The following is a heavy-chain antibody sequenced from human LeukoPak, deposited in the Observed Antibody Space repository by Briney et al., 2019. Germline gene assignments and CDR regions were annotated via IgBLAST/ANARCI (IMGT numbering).Heavy chain of an antibody. CDR2: IYYSGST. CDR3: VSGDYDYYYYYMDV. V-gene: IGHV4-39*07. D-gene: IGHD2-21*02. J-gene: IGHJ6*03. Sequence: SETLSLTCTVSGGSISSSSYYWGWIRQPPGKGLEWIGSIYYSGSTYYNPSLKSRVTISVDTSKNQFSLKLSSVTAADTAVYYCVSGDYDYYYYYMDVWGKGTTVTVSS. CDR1: GGSISSSSYY.